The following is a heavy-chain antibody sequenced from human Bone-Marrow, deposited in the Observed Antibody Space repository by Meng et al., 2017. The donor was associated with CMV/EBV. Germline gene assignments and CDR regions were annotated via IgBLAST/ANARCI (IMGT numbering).Heavy chain of an antibody. V-gene: IGHV1-2*02. CDR3: ARVRDFWSGYYAY. CDR2: INPNSGGT. Sequence: ASVKVSCKASGYTFTSYYMHWVRQAPGQGLEWMGWINPNSGGTNYAQKFQGRVTMTRDTSISTAYMELSRLRSDDTAVYYCARVRDFWSGYYAYWGQGTLVTVSS. CDR1: GYTFTSYY. D-gene: IGHD3-3*01. J-gene: IGHJ4*02.